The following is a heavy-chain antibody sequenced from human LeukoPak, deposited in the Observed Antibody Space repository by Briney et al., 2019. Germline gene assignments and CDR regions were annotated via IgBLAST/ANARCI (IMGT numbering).Heavy chain of an antibody. V-gene: IGHV4-31*03. CDR3: ARAVVGNYCDY. CDR1: GGSISSGGYY. D-gene: IGHD1-26*01. Sequence: SETLSLTCTVSGGSISSGGYYWSWIRQHPGKGLEWIGYIYYSGSTYYNPSLKSRVNISVDTSNNQFSLKVSSVTAADAAVYYCARAVVGNYCDYWGQGTLVTVSS. J-gene: IGHJ4*02. CDR2: IYYSGST.